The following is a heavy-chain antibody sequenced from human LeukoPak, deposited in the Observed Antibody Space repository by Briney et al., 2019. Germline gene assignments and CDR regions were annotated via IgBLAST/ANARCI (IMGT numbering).Heavy chain of an antibody. Sequence: SETLSLTCSVSGGSMRSFYWSWIRQPAGKRLEWIGRIYPSGNTNYNPSLKSRVTMSTDTSKTQFSLKLSSVTAADTAVYYCARDDFWSGYDYWGQGTLVTVSS. CDR2: IYPSGNT. V-gene: IGHV4-4*07. CDR1: GGSMRSFY. CDR3: ARDDFWSGYDY. J-gene: IGHJ4*02. D-gene: IGHD3-3*01.